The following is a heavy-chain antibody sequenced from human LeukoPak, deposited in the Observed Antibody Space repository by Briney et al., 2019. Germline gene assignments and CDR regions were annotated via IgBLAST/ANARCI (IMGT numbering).Heavy chain of an antibody. CDR1: GGSFSGYY. Sequence: SETLSLTCAVYGGSFSGYYWSWIRQPPGKGLEWIGEINHSGSTNYNPSLKSRVTIPVDTSKNQFSLKLSSVTAADTAVYYCARAQQLVPRRGSYYFDYWGQGTLVTVSS. J-gene: IGHJ4*02. D-gene: IGHD6-13*01. V-gene: IGHV4-34*01. CDR2: INHSGST. CDR3: ARAQQLVPRRGSYYFDY.